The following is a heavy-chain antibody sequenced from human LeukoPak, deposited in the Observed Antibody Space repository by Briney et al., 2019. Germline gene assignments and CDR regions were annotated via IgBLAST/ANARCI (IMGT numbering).Heavy chain of an antibody. CDR1: GGSFSGYY. CDR2: INHIGST. D-gene: IGHD4-17*01. J-gene: IGHJ3*02. CDR3: ARQSQDYGVRDAFDI. Sequence: SETLSLTCAVYGGSFSGYYWSWIRQPPGKGLEWIGEINHIGSTNYNPSLKSRVTISVDTSKNQFSLKLSSVTAADTAVYYCARQSQDYGVRDAFDIWGQGTMVTVSS. V-gene: IGHV4-34*01.